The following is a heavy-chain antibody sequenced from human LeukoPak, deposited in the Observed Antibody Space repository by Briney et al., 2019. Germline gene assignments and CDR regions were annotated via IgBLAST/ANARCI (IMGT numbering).Heavy chain of an antibody. CDR1: GFTFDDYA. J-gene: IGHJ4*02. CDR2: ISWNSGSI. Sequence: PGGSLRLSCAASGFTFDDYAMHWVRQAPGKGLEWVSGISWNSGSIDYADSVKGRFTISRDNAKNSLYQQMNSLRAEGTALYYCAKNAPGLAVAGPFDYWGQGTLVTVSS. V-gene: IGHV3-9*01. D-gene: IGHD6-19*01. CDR3: AKNAPGLAVAGPFDY.